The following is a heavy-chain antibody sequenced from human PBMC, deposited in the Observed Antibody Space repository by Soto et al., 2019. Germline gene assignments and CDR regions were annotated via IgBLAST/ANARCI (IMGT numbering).Heavy chain of an antibody. J-gene: IGHJ4*02. CDR3: AKDSILRFLEWLSLTYFDY. V-gene: IGHV3-23*01. CDR2: ISGSGGST. Sequence: PGGSLRLSCASSGFTFDDYGMSLVRQAPGKGLEWVSAISGSGGSTYYADSVKGRFTISRDNSKNTLYLQMNSLRAEDTAVYYCAKDSILRFLEWLSLTYFDYWGQGTLVTVSS. CDR1: GFTFDDYG. D-gene: IGHD3-3*01.